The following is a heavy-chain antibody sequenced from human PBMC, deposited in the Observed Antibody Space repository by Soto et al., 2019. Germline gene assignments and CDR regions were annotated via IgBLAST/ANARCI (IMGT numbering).Heavy chain of an antibody. V-gene: IGHV4-59*01. CDR3: ARNRDIAALFDP. D-gene: IGHD6-6*01. CDR2: IYYTGST. J-gene: IGHJ5*02. CDR1: NDSIRSYY. Sequence: QVQLQESGPGLVKPSETLSLTCSVSNDSIRSYYWTWIRQPPGKGLEWIGYIYYTGSTNYTPSLESRVTMSVDTSKKQFSLRLKSVTAADTAIYYCARNRDIAALFDPWGQGTLVTVSS.